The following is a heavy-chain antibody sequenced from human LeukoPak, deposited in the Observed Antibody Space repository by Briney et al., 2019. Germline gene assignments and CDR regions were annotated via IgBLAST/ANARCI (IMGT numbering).Heavy chain of an antibody. Sequence: PSETLSLTCGVRGVSFSGNYWSWFRQSPGKGRERLGEIYQTKYTTYNPSLKSRVTIWADTSVNQLSLTVTSVTAADTAIYYCARIRCSPGDDSCYNYWGRGTLVTVSS. J-gene: IGHJ4*02. CDR3: ARIRCSPGDDSCYNY. V-gene: IGHV4-34*01. D-gene: IGHD2-21*01. CDR1: GVSFSGNY. CDR2: IYQTKYT.